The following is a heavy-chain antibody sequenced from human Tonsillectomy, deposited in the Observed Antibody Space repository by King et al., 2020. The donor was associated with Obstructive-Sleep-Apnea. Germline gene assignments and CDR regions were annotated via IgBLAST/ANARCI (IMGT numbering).Heavy chain of an antibody. CDR2: ISSTSSYT. D-gene: IGHD1-26*01. J-gene: IGHJ4*02. Sequence: VQLVESGGGLVKPGGSLRLSCVASGFTFGDYYMVWIRQAPGKGLDWVSYISSTSSYTSYADSVKGRFTISRDNAKNSLYLQMNSLRPEDTAMYYCVRDLDVNNLVGAKGYWGQGTLVTVSS. CDR1: GFTFGDYY. CDR3: VRDLDVNNLVGAKGY. V-gene: IGHV3-11*06.